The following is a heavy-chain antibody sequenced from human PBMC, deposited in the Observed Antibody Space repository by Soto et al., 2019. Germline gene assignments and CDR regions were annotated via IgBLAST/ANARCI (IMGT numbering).Heavy chain of an antibody. CDR1: GGTFSSYT. CDR2: IIPILGIA. D-gene: IGHD1-26*01. J-gene: IGHJ4*02. Sequence: QVQLVQSGAEVKKPGSSVKVSCKASGGTFSSYTISWVRQAPGQGLEWMGRIIPILGIANYAQKFQGRVTITADKSTSTAYMELSSLRSEDTAVYYCARDPTRDGVDYWGQGTLVTVSS. CDR3: ARDPTRDGVDY. V-gene: IGHV1-69*08.